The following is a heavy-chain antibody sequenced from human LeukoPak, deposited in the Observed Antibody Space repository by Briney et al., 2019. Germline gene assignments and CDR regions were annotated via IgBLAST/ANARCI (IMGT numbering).Heavy chain of an antibody. CDR1: GGSISSGGYY. Sequence: SETLSLTCTVSGGSISSGGYYWNWIRQPPGKGLEWIGYFYHSGSTYYNPSLKSRVTISVDTSKNQFSLKLSSVTAADAAVYYCARGDYYGSGSRYFDYWGQGTLVTVSS. D-gene: IGHD3-10*01. CDR3: ARGDYYGSGSRYFDY. J-gene: IGHJ4*02. CDR2: FYHSGST. V-gene: IGHV4-30-2*01.